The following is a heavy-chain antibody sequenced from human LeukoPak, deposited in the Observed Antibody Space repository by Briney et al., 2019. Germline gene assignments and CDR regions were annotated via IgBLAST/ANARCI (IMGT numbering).Heavy chain of an antibody. CDR2: ISYDGSNK. J-gene: IGHJ3*02. CDR1: GFTFSSYG. CDR3: AKENDYGGNEAFDI. Sequence: GGSLRLSCAASGFTFSSYGMHWVRQAPGKGLEWVAVISYDGSNKYYADSVKGRFTISRDNSKNTLYLQMNSLRAEDTAVYYCAKENDYGGNEAFDIWGQGTMVTVSS. D-gene: IGHD4-23*01. V-gene: IGHV3-30*18.